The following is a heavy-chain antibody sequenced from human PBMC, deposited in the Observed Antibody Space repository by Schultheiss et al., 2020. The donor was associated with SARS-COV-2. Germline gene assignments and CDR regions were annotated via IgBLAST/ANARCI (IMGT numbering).Heavy chain of an antibody. D-gene: IGHD6-19*01. J-gene: IGHJ4*02. V-gene: IGHV4-4*07. CDR3: ARVRAVAGTIDY. CDR2: IYPSGAT. CDR1: GGSISSYY. Sequence: SETLSLTCTVSGGSISSYYWSWIRQPAGKGLEWIGRIYPSGATDYNPSLKSRVTISVDASKNQFSLKLSSVTAADTAVYYCARVRAVAGTIDYWGQGTLVTVSS.